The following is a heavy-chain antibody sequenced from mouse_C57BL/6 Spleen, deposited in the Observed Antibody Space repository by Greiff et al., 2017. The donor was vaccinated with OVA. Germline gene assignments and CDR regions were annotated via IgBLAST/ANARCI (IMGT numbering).Heavy chain of an antibody. D-gene: IGHD1-1*01. CDR1: GFNIKNTY. Sequence: VQLKESVAELVRPGASVKLSCTASGFNIKNTYMHWVKQRPEQGLEWIGRIDPANGNTKYAPKFQGKATITADTSSTTAYLQLSSLTSEDTAIYYCAKDGYGSSYLAWFAYWGQGTLVTVSA. CDR2: IDPANGNT. V-gene: IGHV14-3*01. CDR3: AKDGYGSSYLAWFAY. J-gene: IGHJ3*01.